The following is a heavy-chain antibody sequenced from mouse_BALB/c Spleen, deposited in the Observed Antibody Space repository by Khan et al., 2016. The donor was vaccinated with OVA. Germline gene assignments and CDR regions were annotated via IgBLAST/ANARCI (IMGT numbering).Heavy chain of an antibody. J-gene: IGHJ3*01. CDR1: GFTFSTYA. CDR3: ARSAYGNFAY. Sequence: EVKLVESGGGLVKPGGSLKLSCAASGFTFSTYAMSWVRQTPEKRLEWVATISSDGDYTYYPDNVTGRFTISRDNAKNTLYLQMSSLRSEDTDMYYCARSAYGNFAYWGQGTLVTVSA. V-gene: IGHV5-9-3*01. D-gene: IGHD2-1*01. CDR2: ISSDGDYT.